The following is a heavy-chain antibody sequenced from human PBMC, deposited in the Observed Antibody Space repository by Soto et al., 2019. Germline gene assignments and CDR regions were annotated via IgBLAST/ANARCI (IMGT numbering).Heavy chain of an antibody. CDR3: ARGRFSTTLYAGFDP. Sequence: PGGSLRLSCAASGFTFTSYAMHWVRQAPGKGLEWVAAISYHGRDEYYADSVKGRFSISRDNSKNTLNPQMNSLRAEDTAVYYCARGRFSTTLYAGFDPWGQGTLVTVSS. D-gene: IGHD2-2*01. J-gene: IGHJ5*02. CDR2: ISYHGRDE. V-gene: IGHV3-30*04. CDR1: GFTFTSYA.